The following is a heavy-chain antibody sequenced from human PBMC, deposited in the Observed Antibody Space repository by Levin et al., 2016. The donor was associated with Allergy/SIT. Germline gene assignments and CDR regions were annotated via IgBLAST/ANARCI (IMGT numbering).Heavy chain of an antibody. V-gene: IGHV4-61*02. D-gene: IGHD5-24*01. CDR2: IYTSGST. CDR1: GGSISSGSYY. CDR3: ARVVEEMATGAYYYYYYGMDV. J-gene: IGHJ6*02. Sequence: SETLSLTCTVSGGSISSGSYYWSWIRQPAGKGLEWIGRIYTSGSTNYNPSLKSRVTISVDTSKNQFSLKLSSVTAADTAVYYCARVVEEMATGAYYYYYYGMDVWGQGTTVTVSS.